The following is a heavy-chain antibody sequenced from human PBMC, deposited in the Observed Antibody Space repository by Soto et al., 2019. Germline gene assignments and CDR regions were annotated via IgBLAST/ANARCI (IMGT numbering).Heavy chain of an antibody. CDR1: GFTFSSYA. CDR3: AKGGRGSSAQRLVTRFDP. D-gene: IGHD3-16*01. Sequence: GGSLRLSCAASGFTFSSYAMSWVRQAPGKGLEWVSAISGSGGSTYYADSVKGRFTISRDNSKNTLYLQMNSLRAEDTAVYYCAKGGRGSSAQRLVTRFDPWGQGTLVTVSS. J-gene: IGHJ5*02. V-gene: IGHV3-23*01. CDR2: ISGSGGST.